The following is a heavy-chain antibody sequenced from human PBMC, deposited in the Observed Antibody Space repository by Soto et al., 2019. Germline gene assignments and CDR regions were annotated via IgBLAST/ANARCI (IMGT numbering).Heavy chain of an antibody. CDR3: AREAYDSSGYYGIYYYGMDV. CDR2: ISSSGSTI. D-gene: IGHD3-22*01. V-gene: IGHV3-11*01. J-gene: IGHJ6*02. Sequence: QVQLVESGGGLVKPGGSLRLSCAASGFTFSDYYMSWIRQAPGKGLEWVSYISSSGSTIYYAESVKGRFTISRDNAKNSLYLQMNSLTAEDTAVYYCAREAYDSSGYYGIYYYGMDVWGQGTTVTVSS. CDR1: GFTFSDYY.